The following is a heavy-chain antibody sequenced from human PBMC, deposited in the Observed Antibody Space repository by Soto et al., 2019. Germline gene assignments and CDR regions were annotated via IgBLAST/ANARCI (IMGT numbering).Heavy chain of an antibody. Sequence: PSETLSLTCAVSGGSISSSNWWSWVRQPPGKGLEWIGEIYHSGSTNYNPSLKSRVTISVDKSKNQFSLKLSSVTAADTAVYYCARVVTMVRGVITYYYGMDVWRQGTTVTVSS. CDR3: ARVVTMVRGVITYYYGMDV. CDR1: GGSISSSNW. D-gene: IGHD3-10*01. J-gene: IGHJ6*02. V-gene: IGHV4-4*02. CDR2: IYHSGST.